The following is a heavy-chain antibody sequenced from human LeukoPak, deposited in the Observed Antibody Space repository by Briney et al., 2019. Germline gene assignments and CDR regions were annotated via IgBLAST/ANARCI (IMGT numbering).Heavy chain of an antibody. J-gene: IGHJ4*02. V-gene: IGHV3-9*01. CDR1: GFTFDDYA. D-gene: IGHD5-18*01. CDR3: AKDWTAMVTLVDY. CDR2: ISWNSGSI. Sequence: PGRSLRLSCAASGFTFDDYAMHWVRQAPGKGLEWVSGISWNSGSIGYADSVKGRFTISRDNAKNSLYLQMNSLRAEDTALYYCAKDWTAMVTLVDYWGQGTLVTVSS.